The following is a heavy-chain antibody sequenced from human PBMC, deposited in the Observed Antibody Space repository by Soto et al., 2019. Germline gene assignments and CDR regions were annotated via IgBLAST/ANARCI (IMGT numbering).Heavy chain of an antibody. CDR3: AKDGASGSYPPYYYFGMDV. J-gene: IGHJ6*02. CDR1: GFTFSSYA. CDR2: ISGSGGNA. D-gene: IGHD1-26*01. Sequence: EVQLLESGGGLVQPGGSLRLSCAASGFTFSSYAMSWVRQAPGKGLEWVSTISGSGGNAYYADSVKGRFSISRDNSKNTLRLQMNRLSADDTDVYYCAKDGASGSYPPYYYFGMDVWGQGTTVTVSS. V-gene: IGHV3-23*01.